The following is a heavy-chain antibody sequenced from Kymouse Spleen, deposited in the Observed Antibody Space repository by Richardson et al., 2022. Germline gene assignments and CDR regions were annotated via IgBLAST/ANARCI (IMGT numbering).Heavy chain of an antibody. Sequence: QVQLVESGGGVVQPGRSLRLSCAASGFTFSSYGMHWVRQAPGKGLEWVAVISYDGSNKYYADSVKGRFTISRDNSKNTLYLQMNSLRAEDTAVYYCAKFYSSGWYPSYYYYYGMDVWGQGTTVTVSS. V-gene: IGHV3-30*18. J-gene: IGHJ6*02. CDR2: ISYDGSNK. CDR1: GFTFSSYG. CDR3: AKFYSSGWYPSYYYYYGMDV. D-gene: IGHD6-19*01.